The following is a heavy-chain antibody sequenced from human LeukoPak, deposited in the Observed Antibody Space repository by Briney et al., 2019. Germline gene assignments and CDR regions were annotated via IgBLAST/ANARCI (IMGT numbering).Heavy chain of an antibody. CDR2: IYSGGST. CDR1: GFTVSSNY. CDR3: ARDRSGSSEYYFDY. Sequence: GGSLRLSCAASGFTVSSNYMSWVRQAPGKGLEWVSVIYSGGSTYYADSVKGRFTISRDNSKNTLYLQMNSLRAEDTAVYYCARDRSGSSEYYFDYWGQGTLVTVSS. J-gene: IGHJ4*02. V-gene: IGHV3-53*05. D-gene: IGHD1-26*01.